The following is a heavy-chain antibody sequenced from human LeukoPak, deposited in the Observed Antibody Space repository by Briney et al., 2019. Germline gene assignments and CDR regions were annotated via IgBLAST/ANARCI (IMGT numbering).Heavy chain of an antibody. CDR2: ISGSGGST. CDR3: ARTIEMATISYFDY. V-gene: IGHV3-11*04. CDR1: GFTFSDYY. D-gene: IGHD5-24*01. Sequence: GGSLRLSCAASGFTFSDYYMSWIRQAPGKGLEWVSAISGSGGSTYYADSVKGRFTISRDNAKNSLYLQMNSLRAGDTAVYYCARTIEMATISYFDYWGQGTLVTVSS. J-gene: IGHJ4*02.